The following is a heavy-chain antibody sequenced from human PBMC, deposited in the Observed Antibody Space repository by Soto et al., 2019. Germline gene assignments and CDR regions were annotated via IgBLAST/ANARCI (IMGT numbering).Heavy chain of an antibody. D-gene: IGHD6-13*01. J-gene: IGHJ4*02. CDR3: ARDRAGALYFDY. CDR1: GGSISSGGYY. CDR2: IYYSGST. Sequence: QVQLQESGPGLVKPSQTLSLTCTVSGGSISSGGYYWSWIRQHPGKGLEWIGYIYYSGSTYYNPSLKSRVTISVDASKNQFSLKLSSVTAADTAVYYCARDRAGALYFDYWGQGTLVTVSS. V-gene: IGHV4-31*03.